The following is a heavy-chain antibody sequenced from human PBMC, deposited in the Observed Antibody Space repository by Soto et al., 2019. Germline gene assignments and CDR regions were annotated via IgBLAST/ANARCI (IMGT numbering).Heavy chain of an antibody. J-gene: IGHJ6*02. CDR2: IYWNDEQ. V-gene: IGHV2-5*01. CDR1: GFSLTSGVVG. D-gene: IGHD6-13*01. CDR3: AHRLPGPSGYDV. Sequence: QITLKESGPTLVKPTQTLTLTCTFSGFSLTSGVVGVGWIRQPTGNALEWLALIYWNDEQYYNPSLRNRLTITRETSKNQVVLTMTNMDTVDTATYYCAHRLPGPSGYDVWGQGTTVTVSS.